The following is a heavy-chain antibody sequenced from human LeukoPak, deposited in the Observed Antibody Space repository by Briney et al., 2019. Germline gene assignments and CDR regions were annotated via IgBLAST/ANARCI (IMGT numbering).Heavy chain of an antibody. V-gene: IGHV4-39*01. Sequence: SETLSLTCTVSGDSIGSSNYYWGWIRQPPGKGLEWIGSIYYSGSPYYNPSLKSRVTISVDTSKNQFSLKLSSVTAADTAVYYCARRVGGYCSSTSCPGWGFDYWGQGTLVTVSS. D-gene: IGHD2-2*03. CDR3: ARRVGGYCSSTSCPGWGFDY. CDR1: GDSIGSSNYY. J-gene: IGHJ4*02. CDR2: IYYSGSP.